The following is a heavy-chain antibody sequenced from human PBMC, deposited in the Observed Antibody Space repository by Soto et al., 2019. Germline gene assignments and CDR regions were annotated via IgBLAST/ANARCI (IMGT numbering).Heavy chain of an antibody. CDR1: GFTFSSYA. Sequence: GGSLRLSCAASGFTFSSYAMSWVRQAPGKGLEWVSAISSSSSYIYYADSVKGRFTISRDNAKNSLYLQMNSLRAEDTAVYYCARDTWYYDSSGYYNWFDPWGQGTLVTVSS. CDR2: ISSSSSYI. J-gene: IGHJ5*02. CDR3: ARDTWYYDSSGYYNWFDP. D-gene: IGHD3-22*01. V-gene: IGHV3-21*01.